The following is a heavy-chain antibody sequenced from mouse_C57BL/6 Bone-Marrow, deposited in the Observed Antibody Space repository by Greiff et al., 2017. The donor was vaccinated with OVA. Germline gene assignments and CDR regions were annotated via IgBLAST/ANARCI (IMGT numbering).Heavy chain of an antibody. CDR3: ARAGLMTTVVDWYFGV. CDR1: GYTFTSYW. J-gene: IGHJ1*03. V-gene: IGHV1-52*01. CDR2: IDPYDSET. D-gene: IGHD1-1*01. Sequence: QVQLQQPGAELVRPGSSVKLSCKASGYTFTSYWMHWVKQRPIQGLEWIGNIDPYDSETHYNQKFKDKATLTVDKSSSTGYMQISSLRSEDSAVYDCARAGLMTTVVDWYFGVWGTGTTVTV.